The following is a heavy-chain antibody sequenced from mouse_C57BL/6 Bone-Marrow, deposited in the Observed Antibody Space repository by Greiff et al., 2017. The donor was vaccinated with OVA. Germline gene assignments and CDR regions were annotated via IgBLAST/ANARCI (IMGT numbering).Heavy chain of an antibody. CDR1: EYEFPSHD. D-gene: IGHD2-5*01. Sequence: DVKLVESGGGLVQPGESLKLSCESNEYEFPSHDMSWVRKTPEKRLELVAAINSDGGSTYYPDTMERRFIISRDNTKKTLYLQMSSLRSEDTALYYCARYYSNYAWFAYWGQGTLVTVSA. CDR3: ARYYSNYAWFAY. V-gene: IGHV5-2*01. CDR2: INSDGGST. J-gene: IGHJ3*01.